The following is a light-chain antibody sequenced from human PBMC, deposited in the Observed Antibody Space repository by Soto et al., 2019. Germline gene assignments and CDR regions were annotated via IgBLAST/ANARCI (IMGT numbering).Light chain of an antibody. CDR1: NIGSKS. CDR3: QVWDSSSDHYV. Sequence: SYELTQPPSVSVAPGKTARITWGGNNIGSKSVHWYQQKPGQAPVLVIYYDSDRPSGSPERFSGSNSGKTATLTISRVEAGDEADYYCQVWDSSSDHYVFGTGTKLTVL. J-gene: IGLJ1*01. V-gene: IGLV3-21*04. CDR2: YDS.